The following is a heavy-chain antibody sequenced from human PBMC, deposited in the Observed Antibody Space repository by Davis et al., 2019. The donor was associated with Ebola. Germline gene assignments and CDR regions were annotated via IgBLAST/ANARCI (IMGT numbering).Heavy chain of an antibody. D-gene: IGHD5-24*01. V-gene: IGHV5-51*01. CDR2: IYPGDSDT. CDR3: ARRGDGYNSGYYYGMDV. Sequence: PGGSLRLSCKGSGYSFTSYWIAWVRQMPGKGLEWMGIIYPGDSDTRYSPSFQGQVTISADKSISTAYLQWSSLKASDTAMYYCARRGDGYNSGYYYGMDVWGQGTTVTVSS. CDR1: GYSFTSYW. J-gene: IGHJ6*02.